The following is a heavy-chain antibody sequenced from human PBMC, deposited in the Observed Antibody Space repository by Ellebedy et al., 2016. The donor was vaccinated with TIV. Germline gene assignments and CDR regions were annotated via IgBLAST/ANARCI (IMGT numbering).Heavy chain of an antibody. J-gene: IGHJ4*02. D-gene: IGHD3-10*01. Sequence: GGSLRLXXAASGFTFSSYSMNWVRQAPGKGLEWVSSISSSSSYIYYADSVKGRFTISRDNAKNSPYLQMNSLRAEDTAVYYCARDRGSGSTFNYWGQGTLVTVSS. CDR3: ARDRGSGSTFNY. CDR1: GFTFSSYS. V-gene: IGHV3-21*01. CDR2: ISSSSSYI.